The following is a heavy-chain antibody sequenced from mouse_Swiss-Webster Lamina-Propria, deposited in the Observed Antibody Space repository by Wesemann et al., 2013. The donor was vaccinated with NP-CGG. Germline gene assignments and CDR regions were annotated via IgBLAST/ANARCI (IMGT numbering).Heavy chain of an antibody. CDR3: ATGTYYFDY. V-gene: IGHV3-2*02. CDR1: GYSITSDYA. CDR2: ISYSGST. J-gene: IGHJ2*01. D-gene: IGHD4-1*01. Sequence: DVQLQESGPGLVKPSQSLSLTCTVTGYSITSDYAWNWIRQFPGNKLEWMGYISYSGSTSYNPSLKSRISITRDTSKNQFFLQLNSVTTEDTATYYCATGTYYFDYWGQGNRLSQSPQ.